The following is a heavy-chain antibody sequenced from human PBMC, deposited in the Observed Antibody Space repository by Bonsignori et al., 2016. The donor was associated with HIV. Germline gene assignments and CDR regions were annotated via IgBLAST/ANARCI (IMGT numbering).Heavy chain of an antibody. Sequence: WIRQPPGKGLEWVAVISYDASNKYYTDSVQGRFTISRDNSENMLYLQMNNLRPEDAAVYYCARDYGDYGGAYYYYYMDVWGKGTTVTVSS. D-gene: IGHD4-17*01. V-gene: IGHV3-30-3*01. CDR3: ARDYGDYGGAYYYYYMDV. CDR2: ISYDASNK. J-gene: IGHJ6*03.